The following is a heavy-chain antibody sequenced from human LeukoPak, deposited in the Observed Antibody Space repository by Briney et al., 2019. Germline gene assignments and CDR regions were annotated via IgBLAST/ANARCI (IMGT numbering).Heavy chain of an antibody. V-gene: IGHV4-39*01. CDR1: GDSISSSSYY. CDR2: IYYSGST. J-gene: IGHJ1*01. CDR3: ARAPLSTATTYEH. Sequence: SETLSLTCTVSGDSISSSSYYWGWIRQPPGKGLEWIGSIYYSGSTYYNPSLKSRVTISVDTSKNQFSLKLSSVTAADTAVYYCARAPLSTATTYEHWGQGTLVTISS. D-gene: IGHD5-12*01.